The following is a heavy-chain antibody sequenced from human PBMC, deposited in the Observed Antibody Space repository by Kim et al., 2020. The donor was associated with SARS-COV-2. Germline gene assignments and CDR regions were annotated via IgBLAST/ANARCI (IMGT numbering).Heavy chain of an antibody. D-gene: IGHD3-22*01. CDR1: GFSVSTNY. J-gene: IGHJ4*02. CDR3: TRIRSGYFDY. V-gene: IGHV3-53*01. CDR2: IYTGGGT. Sequence: GGSLRLSCAASGFSVSTNYMGWVRQAPGKGLEWVSAIYTGGGTYYADSVKGRFTVSRDNSKNTLYLQMSSLRAEDTAVYYCTRIRSGYFDYWGQGTLVTVSS.